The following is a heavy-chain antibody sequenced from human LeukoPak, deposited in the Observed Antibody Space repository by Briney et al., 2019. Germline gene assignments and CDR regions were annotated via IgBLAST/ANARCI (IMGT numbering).Heavy chain of an antibody. CDR1: GGSISSYY. D-gene: IGHD3-22*01. J-gene: IGHJ3*02. Sequence: SETLSLTCTVSGGSISSYYWSWIRQPPGKGLEWIGYIYYSGSTNYNPSLKSRVTISVDRSKNQFSLKLSSVTAADTAVYYCARGTYYYDSSGYKGGDAFDIWGQGTMVTVSS. CDR3: ARGTYYYDSSGYKGGDAFDI. CDR2: IYYSGST. V-gene: IGHV4-59*12.